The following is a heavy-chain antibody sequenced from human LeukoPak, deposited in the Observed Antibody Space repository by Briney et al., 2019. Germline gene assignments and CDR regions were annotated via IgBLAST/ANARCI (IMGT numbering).Heavy chain of an antibody. D-gene: IGHD3-22*01. J-gene: IGHJ3*02. CDR3: ARRIQYYYDSSGSGAFDI. CDR2: IYGGGST. CDR1: GFTISSNY. Sequence: GGSLRLSCEASGFTISSNYMSWVRRAPGTGLEWVSVIYGGGSTYYADSVKGRFTISRDNSRNTLYLQMNSLRTEDTAVYYCARRIQYYYDSSGSGAFDIWGQGTMVTVSS. V-gene: IGHV3-66*02.